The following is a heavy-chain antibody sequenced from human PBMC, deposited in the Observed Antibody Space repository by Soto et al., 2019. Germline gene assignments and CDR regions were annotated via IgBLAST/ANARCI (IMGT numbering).Heavy chain of an antibody. D-gene: IGHD3-3*01. CDR2: IYYSGST. CDR1: GGSISSGGYY. J-gene: IGHJ4*02. V-gene: IGHV4-31*03. CDR3: ARAAVLEWSRVSTRPPIHYFDY. Sequence: SETLSLTCTVSGGSISSGGYYWSWIRQHPGKGLEWIGYIYYSGSTYYNPSLKSRVTISVDTSKNQFSLKLSSVTAADTAVYYCARAAVLEWSRVSTRPPIHYFDYWGQGTLVTVSS.